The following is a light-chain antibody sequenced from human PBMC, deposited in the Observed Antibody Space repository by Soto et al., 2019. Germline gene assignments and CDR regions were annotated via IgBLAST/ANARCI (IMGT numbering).Light chain of an antibody. CDR3: QQSYSTLFT. Sequence: DIQMTQSPSSLSASVGDRVTITCRASQSISSYLNWYQQKPGKAPKLLIYAASSLQSGVPSRFSGSGSGTDFTLTISSLXPEDFATYYCQQSYSTLFTFGPGTKVDIK. CDR2: AAS. J-gene: IGKJ3*01. CDR1: QSISSY. V-gene: IGKV1-39*01.